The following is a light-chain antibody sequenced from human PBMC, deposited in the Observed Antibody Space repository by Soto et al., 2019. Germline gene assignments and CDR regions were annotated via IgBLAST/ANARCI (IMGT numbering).Light chain of an antibody. CDR2: GAS. Sequence: ENVLTQSPGTLSLSPGERATLSCRASQRVTSNFLAWYQQKPGQAPRLLIYGASTRAAGVPDRFSGSGSGTDFTLTITGLEPEEFAVYYCQQYGRSPLLYTFGQGTKL. V-gene: IGKV3-20*01. CDR3: QQYGRSPLLYT. CDR1: QRVTSNF. J-gene: IGKJ2*01.